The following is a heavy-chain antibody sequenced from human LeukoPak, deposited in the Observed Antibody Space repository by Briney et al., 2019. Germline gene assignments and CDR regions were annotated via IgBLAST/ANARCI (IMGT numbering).Heavy chain of an antibody. CDR2: INLNSGGT. CDR1: GYSFSHYY. Sequence: ASVKVSCKASGYSFSHYYIHWVRRAPGQGLEWMGWINLNSGGTHYAQKFQGRVIMTRDTSITTVYMELSRLRSDDTAVYYCAKWGTYYYDSSGDLGLDYWGQGTLVTVSS. D-gene: IGHD3-22*01. CDR3: AKWGTYYYDSSGDLGLDY. J-gene: IGHJ4*02. V-gene: IGHV1-2*02.